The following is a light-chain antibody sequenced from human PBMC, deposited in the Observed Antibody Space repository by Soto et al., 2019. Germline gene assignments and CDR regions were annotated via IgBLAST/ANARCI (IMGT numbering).Light chain of an antibody. CDR3: QQYGSSPRYT. Sequence: EIVLTQSPGTLPLSPGERATLSCRASQSVSSSYLAWYQQKPGQAPRLLIYGASSRATGIPDRFSGSGSGTDFTLTISRLEPEDCAVYYCQQYGSSPRYTFGQGTKLEIK. CDR1: QSVSSSY. V-gene: IGKV3-20*01. J-gene: IGKJ2*01. CDR2: GAS.